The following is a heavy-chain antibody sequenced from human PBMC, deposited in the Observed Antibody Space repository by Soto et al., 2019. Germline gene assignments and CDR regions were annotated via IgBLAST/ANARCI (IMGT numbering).Heavy chain of an antibody. J-gene: IGHJ2*01. CDR3: ARESHDILTGPPWVWYFDL. D-gene: IGHD3-9*01. Sequence: QVQLQQWGAGPLRPLETLSLTCGVSGGSFSGYYWAWIRQSPGKGLELIGEINDRGSINYNPSLKSRVSISVDRSKNHYSLNLRSVTAADTAVYYCARESHDILTGPPWVWYFDLWGRGTLVTVSS. CDR1: GGSFSGYY. V-gene: IGHV4-34*01. CDR2: INDRGSI.